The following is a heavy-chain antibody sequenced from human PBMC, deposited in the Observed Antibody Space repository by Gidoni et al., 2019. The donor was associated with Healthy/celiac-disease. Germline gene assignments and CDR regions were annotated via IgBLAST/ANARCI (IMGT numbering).Heavy chain of an antibody. Sequence: QVQLVASGGGLVTPGGSLRLSCAASGFTFSYHYLSWIRQAPGKGLEWVSYISNSGSTIYYADSVKGRFTISRDNAKNSLFLQMNSLRAEDTAVYYCARLGLLSILYWYFDLWGRGTLVTVSS. CDR3: ARLGLLSILYWYFDL. V-gene: IGHV3-11*01. CDR2: ISNSGSTI. D-gene: IGHD3-3*02. CDR1: GFTFSYHY. J-gene: IGHJ2*01.